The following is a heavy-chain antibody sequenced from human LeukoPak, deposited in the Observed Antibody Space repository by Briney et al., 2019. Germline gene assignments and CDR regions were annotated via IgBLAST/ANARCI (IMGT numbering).Heavy chain of an antibody. Sequence: SVKVSCKASGGTFISYAISWMRQAPGQGLEWMGGIIPIFGTANYAQKFQGRVTITADESTSTAYMELSSLRSEDTAVYYCAREIRVKYGSGSYYNWPWFDPWGQGTLVTVSS. V-gene: IGHV1-69*13. CDR3: AREIRVKYGSGSYYNWPWFDP. D-gene: IGHD3-10*01. CDR2: IIPIFGTA. J-gene: IGHJ5*02. CDR1: GGTFISYA.